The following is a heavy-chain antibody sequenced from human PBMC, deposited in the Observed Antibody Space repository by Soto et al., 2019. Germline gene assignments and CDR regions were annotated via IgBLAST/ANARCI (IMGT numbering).Heavy chain of an antibody. D-gene: IGHD1-1*01. J-gene: IGHJ4*02. Sequence: SGPTLVNPTQTLTLTCTFSGFSLSTNGVGVGWIRQPPGKALERLALIYWDDDKRYSPSLKNRLTITKDTSRNQVVLTMTNMDPVGTATYYCAHRAGLQGNWNGGYFDFWGQGALVTVSS. CDR2: IYWDDDK. CDR3: AHRAGLQGNWNGGYFDF. CDR1: GFSLSTNGVG. V-gene: IGHV2-5*02.